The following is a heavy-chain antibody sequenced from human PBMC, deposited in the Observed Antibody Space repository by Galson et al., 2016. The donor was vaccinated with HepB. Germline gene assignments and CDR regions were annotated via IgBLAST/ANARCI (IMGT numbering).Heavy chain of an antibody. J-gene: IGHJ3*01. D-gene: IGHD1-26*01. Sequence: SLRLSCAASGFIFDDFGMHWVRQGPGKGLEWVSGISRNSATVGYADSVRGRFVISRDDAKSSLHLQLNSLRVDDTALYFCVKEVQVGVTLLNDAFDVRGPGTMVTVSS. CDR3: VKEVQVGVTLLNDAFDV. CDR1: GFIFDDFG. V-gene: IGHV3-9*01. CDR2: ISRNSATV.